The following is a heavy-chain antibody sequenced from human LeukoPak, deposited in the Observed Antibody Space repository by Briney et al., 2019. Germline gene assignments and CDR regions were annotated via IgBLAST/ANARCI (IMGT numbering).Heavy chain of an antibody. J-gene: IGHJ4*02. CDR3: ARGPVWGSSVDY. Sequence: SETLSLTCAVSGGSISSGGYSWSWIRQPPGKGLEWIGEINHSGSTNYNPSLKSRVTISVDTSKNQFSLKLSSVTAADTAVYYCARGPVWGSSVDYWGQGTLVTVSS. D-gene: IGHD3-16*01. CDR2: INHSGST. V-gene: IGHV4-34*01. CDR1: GGSISSGGYS.